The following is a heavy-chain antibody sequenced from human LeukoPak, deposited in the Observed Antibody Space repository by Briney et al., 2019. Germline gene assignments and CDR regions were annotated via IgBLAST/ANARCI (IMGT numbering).Heavy chain of an antibody. V-gene: IGHV1-69*02. D-gene: IGHD2-2*02. CDR3: ARVSCSSTSRYTGWFDP. CDR2: IIPILGIA. J-gene: IGHJ5*02. CDR1: GGTFSSYT. Sequence: SVKVSCKASGGTFSSYTISWVRQAPGQGLEWMGRIIPILGIANYAQKFQGRVTITADKSTSTAYMELSGLRSEDTAVYYCARVSCSSTSRYTGWFDPWGQGTLVTVSS.